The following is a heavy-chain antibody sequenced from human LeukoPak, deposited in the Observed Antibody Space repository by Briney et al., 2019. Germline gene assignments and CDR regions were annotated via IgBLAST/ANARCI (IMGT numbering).Heavy chain of an antibody. CDR1: GFTFSSYA. V-gene: IGHV3-23*01. J-gene: IGHJ4*02. CDR3: AKDMSPGYSSSWYFDY. Sequence: GGSLRLSCAASGFTFSSYAVSWVRQAPGKGLEWVSAISGSGGSTYYADSVKGRFTISRDNSKNTLYLQMNSLRAEDTAVYYCAKDMSPGYSSSWYFDYWGQGTLVTVSS. D-gene: IGHD6-13*01. CDR2: ISGSGGST.